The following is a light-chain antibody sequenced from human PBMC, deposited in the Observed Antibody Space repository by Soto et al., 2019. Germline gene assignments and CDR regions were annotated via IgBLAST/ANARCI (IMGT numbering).Light chain of an antibody. CDR2: GAS. CDR3: HQYGSSPKT. Sequence: EIVLTQSPGTLSLSPGERATLSCRASQSVSSSYLAWYQQKPGQAPRLLIYGASSRATGIPDRFSGSGSGTDFTLTISRLEPEDFAVYYCHQYGSSPKTFGQGTKLDIK. J-gene: IGKJ1*01. V-gene: IGKV3-20*01. CDR1: QSVSSSY.